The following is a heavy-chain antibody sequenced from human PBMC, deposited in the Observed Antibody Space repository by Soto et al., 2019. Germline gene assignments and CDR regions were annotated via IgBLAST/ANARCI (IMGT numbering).Heavy chain of an antibody. CDR3: ARGKILATITPFDY. CDR2: ISSSATTI. D-gene: IGHD5-12*01. CDR1: GITFSDYY. V-gene: IGHV3-11*01. J-gene: IGHJ4*02. Sequence: QVQLVESGGDLVKPGGSLRLSCAASGITFSDYYMSWIRQAPAKGLEWVSYISSSATTIFYSDSVKGRFTISRDNAKNSLYLQMDSLKDEDTAVYYCARGKILATITPFDYWGQGTLVTVSS.